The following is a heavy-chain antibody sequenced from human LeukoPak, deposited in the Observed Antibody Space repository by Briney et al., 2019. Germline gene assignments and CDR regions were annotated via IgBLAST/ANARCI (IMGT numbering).Heavy chain of an antibody. CDR1: DGSFTSGSYY. CDR3: ARAPIVVVSTPSFDT. CDR2: MYYSGTT. D-gene: IGHD3-22*01. V-gene: IGHV4-39*07. J-gene: IGHJ5*02. Sequence: SETLSLPCTVSDGSFTSGSYYWGWIRQPPGKGLQWIATMYYSGTTIYTPSLKSRLAISRDTSSDQFSLRLTSVTAADTAVYYCARAPIVVVSTPSFDTWGQGILVTVSS.